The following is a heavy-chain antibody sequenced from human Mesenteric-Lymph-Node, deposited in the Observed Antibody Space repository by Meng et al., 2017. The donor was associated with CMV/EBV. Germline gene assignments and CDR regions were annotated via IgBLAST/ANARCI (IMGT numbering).Heavy chain of an antibody. CDR3: ARLNCSSGSCFLDF. J-gene: IGHJ4*02. V-gene: IGHV1-3*01. CDR2: VNVAHGNT. Sequence: KSSAYTLTTDAIRWVRQGPGQRREWMGWVNVAHGNTPYLQTFQGIVTITSDTSATTAILELSGLRFEDTSIYYCARLNCSSGSCFLDFWGQGTLVTVSS. D-gene: IGHD2-15*01. CDR1: AYTLTTDA.